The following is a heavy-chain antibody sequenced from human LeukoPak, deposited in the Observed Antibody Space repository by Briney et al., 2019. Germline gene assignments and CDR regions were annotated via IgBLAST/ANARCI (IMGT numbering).Heavy chain of an antibody. V-gene: IGHV3-23*01. Sequence: GGSLRLSCAASGFTFSSYAMSWVRQAPGKGLEWVSAISGSGGCTYYADSVKGRFTISRVNSKNTLYLQMNSLRAEDTAVYYCAKDRRGIAAAGTSFDYWGQGTLVTVSS. J-gene: IGHJ4*02. CDR3: AKDRRGIAAAGTSFDY. CDR1: GFTFSSYA. D-gene: IGHD6-13*01. CDR2: ISGSGGCT.